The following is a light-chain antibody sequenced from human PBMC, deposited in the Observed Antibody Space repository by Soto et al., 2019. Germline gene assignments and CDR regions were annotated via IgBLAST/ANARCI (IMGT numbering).Light chain of an antibody. CDR3: SSYAGSYTRVV. CDR1: SSDVGGSNY. CDR2: DVS. V-gene: IGLV2-11*01. Sequence: QSALTQPRSVSGSPGQSVTISCTGTSSDVGGSNYVSWYQQHPGKAPKLMIYDVSKRPSGVPDRFSGSKSGNTASLTISGLQAEDEADHYCSSYAGSYTRVVFGGGTKVTVL. J-gene: IGLJ2*01.